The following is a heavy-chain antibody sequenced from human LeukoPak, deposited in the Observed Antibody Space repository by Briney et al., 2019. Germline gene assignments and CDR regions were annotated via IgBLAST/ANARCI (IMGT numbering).Heavy chain of an antibody. CDR2: INWSGDDS. J-gene: IGHJ3*02. Sequence: GGSLRLSCVASGFTFDDFGMSWVRHAPGKGLEWVSGINWSGDDSAHADSVKGWFTTSRDNAKKSLYLQMNSLRAEDTAFYYCTRGWIGELSDIWGQGTLVTVSS. CDR1: GFTFDDFG. V-gene: IGHV3-20*04. CDR3: TRGWIGELSDI. D-gene: IGHD3-10*01.